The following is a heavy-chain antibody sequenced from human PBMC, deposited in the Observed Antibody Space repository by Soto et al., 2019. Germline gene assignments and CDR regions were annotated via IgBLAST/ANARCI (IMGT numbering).Heavy chain of an antibody. CDR1: GGTFSNYP. J-gene: IGHJ4*02. Sequence: QVQLVQSGAEVKKPGSSVKVSCKASGGTFSNYPFTWVRQAPGQGLEWMGGIIPIFGKVTYAQKFQGRVTISADESTSTAYMEMSSLTSEDTAVYYCAGPRTVATTKGYDYWGQGTLVTVSS. CDR3: AGPRTVATTKGYDY. V-gene: IGHV1-69*01. D-gene: IGHD1-1*01. CDR2: IIPIFGKV.